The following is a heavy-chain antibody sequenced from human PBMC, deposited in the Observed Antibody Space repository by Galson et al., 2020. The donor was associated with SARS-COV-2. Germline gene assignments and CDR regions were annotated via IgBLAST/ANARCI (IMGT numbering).Heavy chain of an antibody. J-gene: IGHJ4*02. D-gene: IGHD3-9*01. Sequence: LTCTVSGGSISSSSYYWGWIRQPPGEGLEWIGSIYYSESNYYNPSLTSRVTMSVDTSKNQFSLKLSSVTAADTAVYYCARQILTGYYSFYYFDYWGQGTLVTVSS. CDR1: GGSISSSSYY. V-gene: IGHV4-39*01. CDR2: IYYSESN. CDR3: ARQILTGYYSFYYFDY.